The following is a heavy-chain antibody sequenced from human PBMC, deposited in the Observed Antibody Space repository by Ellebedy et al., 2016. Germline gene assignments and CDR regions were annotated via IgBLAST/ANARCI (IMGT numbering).Heavy chain of an antibody. Sequence: ASVKVSCXASGYTFNSYYMHWVRQAPGQGLEWIGWINPNSGDTNYAQIFQGRVTLTRDTSISTAYLELSKLTSGDMATYYCTSWPEDFDVWGQGTMVTVSS. CDR3: TSWPEDFDV. J-gene: IGHJ3*01. CDR1: GYTFNSYY. V-gene: IGHV1-2*02. D-gene: IGHD1-14*01. CDR2: INPNSGDT.